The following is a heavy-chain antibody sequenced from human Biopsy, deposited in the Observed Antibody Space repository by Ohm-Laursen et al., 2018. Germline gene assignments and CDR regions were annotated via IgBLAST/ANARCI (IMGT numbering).Heavy chain of an antibody. J-gene: IGHJ3*02. CDR1: GDSINNYY. V-gene: IGHV4-4*07. D-gene: IGHD1-26*01. CDR2: IYTSGSP. Sequence: PSETLSLTCAVSGDSINNYYWSWIRQPAGKGLEWIGRIYTSGSPNYNLSIESRVTMSVDTSKNQFSLNLRSVTAADTAVYYCARGTGRYYVYGAFDIWGQGTVVTVSS. CDR3: ARGTGRYYVYGAFDI.